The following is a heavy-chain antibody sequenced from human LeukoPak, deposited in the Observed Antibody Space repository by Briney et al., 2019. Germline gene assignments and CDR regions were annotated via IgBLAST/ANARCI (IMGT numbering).Heavy chain of an antibody. J-gene: IGHJ6*02. CDR3: ARGVSIEYSSSSGRHYYGMDV. CDR2: INPSGGGT. CDR1: GYTFTSYY. V-gene: IGHV1-46*01. Sequence: ASVKVSCKASGYTFTSYYMHWVRQAPGQGLEWMGIINPSGGGTSYAQKFQGRVTMTRDTSTSTVYMELSSLRSEDTAVYYCARGVSIEYSSSSGRHYYGMDVWGQGTTVTVSS. D-gene: IGHD6-6*01.